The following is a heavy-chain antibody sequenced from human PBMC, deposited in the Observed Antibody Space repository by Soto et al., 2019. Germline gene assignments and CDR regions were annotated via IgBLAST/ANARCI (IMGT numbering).Heavy chain of an antibody. D-gene: IGHD1-26*01. Sequence: GGSLRLSCAASGFTFSSYGMHWVRQAPGKGLEWVAVISYDGSNKYYADSVKGRLTISRDNSKNTLYLQMNSLRADDTAVYSCAKDLSVGLYYFDYWGQGILVTVSS. V-gene: IGHV3-30*18. CDR1: GFTFSSYG. J-gene: IGHJ4*02. CDR3: AKDLSVGLYYFDY. CDR2: ISYDGSNK.